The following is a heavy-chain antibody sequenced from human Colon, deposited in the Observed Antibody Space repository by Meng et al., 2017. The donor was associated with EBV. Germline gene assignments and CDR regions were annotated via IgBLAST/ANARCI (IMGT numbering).Heavy chain of an antibody. Sequence: QGRLRQARPVLVQPSGPPSSTCAVSGASISSNNWWSWVRQPPGKGLEWIGEIYHGGNTNYNPSLKSRVTISVDRSNDQFSLSLSSVTAADTAVYYCARGNAYNAPSFDYWGQGTLVTVSS. D-gene: IGHD5-24*01. V-gene: IGHV4-4*02. CDR2: IYHGGNT. J-gene: IGHJ4*02. CDR3: ARGNAYNAPSFDY. CDR1: GASISSNNW.